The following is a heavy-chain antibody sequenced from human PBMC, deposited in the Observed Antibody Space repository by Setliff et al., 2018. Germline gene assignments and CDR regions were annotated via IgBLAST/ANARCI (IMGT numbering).Heavy chain of an antibody. Sequence: LRLSCTASGLSYSNDWVSWVRQAPGKGLEWLASINPHGTEKYYADSVKGRFTISRDNAKNSLSLQTNNLRTEDTAVYYCFGAGTCSYWGQGTLVTVSS. J-gene: IGHJ4*02. CDR1: GLSYSNDW. V-gene: IGHV3-7*01. CDR2: INPHGTEK. D-gene: IGHD3-10*01. CDR3: FGAGTCSY.